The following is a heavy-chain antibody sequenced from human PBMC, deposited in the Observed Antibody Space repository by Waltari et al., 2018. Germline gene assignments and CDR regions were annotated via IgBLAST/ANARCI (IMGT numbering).Heavy chain of an antibody. Sequence: EVQPLESGGDLVQPGGSLRLSCAASGIHFGTYAINWVRLAPGTGLEWVSAITVGDDTYYADSVKGRFTISRDTSKDTVHLQMNGLRAEDTAVYYCATPFYNWDDPLHSWGQGTLVTVSS. V-gene: IGHV3-23*01. CDR2: ITVGDDT. CDR3: ATPFYNWDDPLHS. J-gene: IGHJ4*02. D-gene: IGHD1-20*01. CDR1: GIHFGTYA.